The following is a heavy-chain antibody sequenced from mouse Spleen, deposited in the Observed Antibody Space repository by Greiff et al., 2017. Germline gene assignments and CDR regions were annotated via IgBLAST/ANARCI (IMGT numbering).Heavy chain of an antibody. CDR3: ASGDYSNPFAY. CDR2: IDPSDSYT. J-gene: IGHJ3*01. CDR1: GYTFTSYW. V-gene: IGHV1-50*01. D-gene: IGHD2-5*01. Sequence: QVQLQQPGAELVKPGASVKLSCKASGYTFTSYWMQWVKQRPGQGLEWIGEIDPSDSYTNYNQKFKGKATLTVDTSSSTAYMQLSSLTSEDSAVYYCASGDYSNPFAYWGQGTLVTVSA.